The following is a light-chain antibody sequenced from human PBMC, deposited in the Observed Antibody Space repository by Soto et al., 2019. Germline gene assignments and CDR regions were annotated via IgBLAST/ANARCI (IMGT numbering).Light chain of an antibody. V-gene: IGKV3D-15*01. Sequence: EIVMTQSPATLSLSPGERATLSCRSSQSVSSNLAWYQQKPGQAPWLLIFGASTRATGIPARFSGSGSGIEFTLTISSLQSEDFAVYYCQQYNDWPLTFGGGTKVEIK. J-gene: IGKJ4*01. CDR3: QQYNDWPLT. CDR1: QSVSSN. CDR2: GAS.